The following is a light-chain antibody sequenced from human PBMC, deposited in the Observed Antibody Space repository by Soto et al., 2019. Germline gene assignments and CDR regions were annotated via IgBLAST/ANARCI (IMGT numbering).Light chain of an antibody. J-gene: IGLJ3*02. CDR1: SSDVRGHDY. CDR3: ASYTSSGTLV. CDR2: QVT. Sequence: QSALTQPASVSGSPGQSVTISCTGTSSDVRGHDYVSWYQQHPGDAPKLMIYQVTKWPSGVSPRFSGSKSGNTASLTIAGLQPDDEAEYYCASYTSSGTLVFGGGTKVTVL. V-gene: IGLV2-14*03.